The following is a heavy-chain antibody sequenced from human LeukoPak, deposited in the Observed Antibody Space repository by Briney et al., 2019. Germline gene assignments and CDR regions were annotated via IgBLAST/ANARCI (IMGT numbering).Heavy chain of an antibody. V-gene: IGHV3-23*01. CDR3: AKERTSDYYDSSGYYPSYFDY. CDR2: INGSGHNT. CDR1: RFTFSNYA. Sequence: GGSLRLSCAASRFTFSNYAMSWVRQAPGKGLEWISSINGSGHNTYYADSVKGRFTISRDNSKNTLYLQMSSLRAQDTAVYYCAKERTSDYYDSSGYYPSYFDYWGQGTLVTVSS. D-gene: IGHD3-22*01. J-gene: IGHJ4*02.